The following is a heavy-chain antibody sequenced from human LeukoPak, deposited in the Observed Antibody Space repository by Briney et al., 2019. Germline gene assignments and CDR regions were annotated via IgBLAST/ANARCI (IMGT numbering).Heavy chain of an antibody. CDR1: GYTFTGYC. Sequence: ASVKVSCKASGYTFTGYCMHWVRQAPGQGLEWMGWINPNSGGTNYAQKFQGRVTMTRDTSISTAYMELSRLRSDDTAVYYCARDLGYCSSTSCPFDYWGQGTLVTVSS. V-gene: IGHV1-2*02. CDR2: INPNSGGT. CDR3: ARDLGYCSSTSCPFDY. J-gene: IGHJ4*02. D-gene: IGHD2-2*01.